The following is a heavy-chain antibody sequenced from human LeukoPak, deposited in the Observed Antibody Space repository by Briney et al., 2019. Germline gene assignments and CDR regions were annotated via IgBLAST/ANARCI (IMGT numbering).Heavy chain of an antibody. Sequence: TGGSLRLSCAASGFTFNNYAMSWVRQAPGKGLEWVSTISGSGGSTYYADSVKGRSTISRDNSKNTLYLQMNSLRAEDTAVYYCAKRVIDYWGQGTLVTVSS. CDR1: GFTFNNYA. V-gene: IGHV3-23*01. J-gene: IGHJ4*02. CDR2: ISGSGGST. CDR3: AKRVIDY.